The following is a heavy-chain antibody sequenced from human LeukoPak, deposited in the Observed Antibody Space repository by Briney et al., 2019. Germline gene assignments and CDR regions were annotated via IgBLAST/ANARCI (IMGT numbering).Heavy chain of an antibody. V-gene: IGHV4-59*01. Sequence: SETLSLTCTVSGGSISSYYWSWIRQPPGKGLEWIGYIYYIGSTNYNPSLKSRVTISVDTSKNQFSLKLSSVTAADTAVYYCARVRSYSLDYWGQGTLVTVSS. J-gene: IGHJ4*02. CDR3: ARVRSYSLDY. CDR2: IYYIGST. CDR1: GGSISSYY. D-gene: IGHD1-26*01.